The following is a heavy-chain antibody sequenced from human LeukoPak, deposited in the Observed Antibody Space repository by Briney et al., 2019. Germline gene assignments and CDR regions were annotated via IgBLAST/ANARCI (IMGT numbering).Heavy chain of an antibody. Sequence: SETLSLTCTVSGGSISSGSYYWSWIRQPAGKGLEWIGRIYTSGSTNYNPSLKGRVTISVDTSKNQFSLKLSSVTAADTAVYYCARGARGYYYYGMDVWGQGTTVTVSS. CDR2: IYTSGST. J-gene: IGHJ6*02. CDR3: ARGARGYYYYGMDV. V-gene: IGHV4-61*02. D-gene: IGHD3-10*01. CDR1: GGSISSGSYY.